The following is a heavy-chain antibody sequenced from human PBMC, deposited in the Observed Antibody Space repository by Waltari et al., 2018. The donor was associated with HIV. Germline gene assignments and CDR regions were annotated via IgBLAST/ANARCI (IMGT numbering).Heavy chain of an antibody. D-gene: IGHD3-9*01. J-gene: IGHJ4*02. V-gene: IGHV1-69*01. CDR2: IIPIFGTA. CDR3: ARVRDYDILTGYYPFDY. Sequence: QVQLVQSGAEVKKPGSSVKVSCKASGGTFSSYAISWVRQATGQGLEWMGGIIPIFGTANYAQKFQGRVTITADESTSTAYMELSSLRSEDTAVYYCARVRDYDILTGYYPFDYWGQGTLVTVSS. CDR1: GGTFSSYA.